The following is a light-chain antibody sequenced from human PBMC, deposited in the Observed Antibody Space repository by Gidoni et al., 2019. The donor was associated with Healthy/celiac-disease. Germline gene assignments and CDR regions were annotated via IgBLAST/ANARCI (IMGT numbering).Light chain of an antibody. CDR1: NIGSNS. CDR3: QVWDSSSDLVV. Sequence: SSVLTQPPSVSVAPGPTARITCGGTNIGSNSVHWYQQKPGQAPVLVVYDDSDRPAGIPERSSGSNSGNTATLTISRVEAGDEADYYCQVWDSSSDLVVFGGGTKLTVL. V-gene: IGLV3-21*02. CDR2: DDS. J-gene: IGLJ2*01.